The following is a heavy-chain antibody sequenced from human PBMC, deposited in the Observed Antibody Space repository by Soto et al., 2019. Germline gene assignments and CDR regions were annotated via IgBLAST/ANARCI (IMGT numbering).Heavy chain of an antibody. V-gene: IGHV1-3*01. D-gene: IGHD6-19*01. J-gene: IGHJ4*02. CDR1: GYTFTSYA. Sequence: QVQLVQSGAEVKKPGASVKVSCKASGYTFTSYAMHWVRQAPGQRLEWMGWINAGNGNTKYSQKFQGRVTITRDTSASTDYMELSSLRSEDTAVYYCARSPRSRGWYEGGGDYWGQGTLVTVSS. CDR3: ARSPRSRGWYEGGGDY. CDR2: INAGNGNT.